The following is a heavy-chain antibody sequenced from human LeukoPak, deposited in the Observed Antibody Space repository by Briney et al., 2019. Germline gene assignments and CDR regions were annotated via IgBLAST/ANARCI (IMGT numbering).Heavy chain of an antibody. Sequence: PGGSLRLSCAASGFTFSSYSMNWVRQAPGKGLEWVSSISSSSSYIYYADSVKRRFPISRDNAKNSLYLQMNRLRAEDTAVYYCARAGGYSSSHLIVYWGQGTLVTVSP. J-gene: IGHJ4*02. D-gene: IGHD6-13*01. V-gene: IGHV3-21*01. CDR2: ISSSSSYI. CDR1: GFTFSSYS. CDR3: ARAGGYSSSHLIVY.